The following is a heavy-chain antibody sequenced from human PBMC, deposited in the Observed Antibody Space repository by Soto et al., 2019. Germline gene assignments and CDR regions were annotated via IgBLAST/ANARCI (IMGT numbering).Heavy chain of an antibody. D-gene: IGHD3-16*01. CDR1: GFTFSSYW. Sequence: GGSLRLSCAASGFTFSSYWMHWVRQAPGKGLVWVSRVNSDGSSTSYADSVKGRFTISRDNAKKTLYLQMNSLRAEDTAVYYCTRGAYYDYGDYDYWGQGTLVTVSS. CDR3: TRGAYYDYGDYDY. CDR2: VNSDGSST. V-gene: IGHV3-74*01. J-gene: IGHJ4*02.